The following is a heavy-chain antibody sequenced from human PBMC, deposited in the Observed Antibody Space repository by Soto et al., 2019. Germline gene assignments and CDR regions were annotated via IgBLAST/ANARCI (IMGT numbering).Heavy chain of an antibody. Sequence: GESLKISCKGSGYSFTSYWIGWVRQMPGKGLEWMGIIYPGDSDTRYSPSFQGQVTISADKSISTAYLQWSSLKASDTAMYYCARHTRGCSGGSCYSPYGAFDIWGQGTMVTVSS. CDR3: ARHTRGCSGGSCYSPYGAFDI. CDR1: GYSFTSYW. D-gene: IGHD2-15*01. CDR2: IYPGDSDT. V-gene: IGHV5-51*01. J-gene: IGHJ3*02.